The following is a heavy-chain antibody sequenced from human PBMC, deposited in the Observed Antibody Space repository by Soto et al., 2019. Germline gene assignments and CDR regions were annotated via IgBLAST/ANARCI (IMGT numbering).Heavy chain of an antibody. V-gene: IGHV6-1*01. D-gene: IGHD2-15*01. CDR2: TYYRSKWYN. Sequence: SQTLSLTCAISGDSVSSNSAAWNWIRQSPSRGLEWLGRTYYRSKWYNDYAVSVKSRITINPDTSKNQFSLQLNFVTPEDTAVYYCARDRGGWQLLGEYYYYGMDVWGQGTTVTVSS. CDR3: ARDRGGWQLLGEYYYYGMDV. J-gene: IGHJ6*02. CDR1: GDSVSSNSAA.